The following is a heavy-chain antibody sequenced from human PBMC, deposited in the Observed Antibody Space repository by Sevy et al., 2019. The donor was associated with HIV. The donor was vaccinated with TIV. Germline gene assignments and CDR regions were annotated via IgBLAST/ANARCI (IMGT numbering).Heavy chain of an antibody. CDR3: ARRFFDV. Sequence: GGSLRLSCAASGFTLNSYWMSWVRQAPGKGLEWVANIRQDGGEIYYSDSVKGRFTISRDNAKESLFLQMTNLKVEDSGIYYCARRFFDVWGQGVLVTVSS. V-gene: IGHV3-7*01. CDR2: IRQDGGEI. J-gene: IGHJ4*02. D-gene: IGHD3-16*01. CDR1: GFTLNSYW.